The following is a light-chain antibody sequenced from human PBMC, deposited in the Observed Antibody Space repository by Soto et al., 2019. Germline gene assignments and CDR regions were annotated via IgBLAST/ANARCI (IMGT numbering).Light chain of an antibody. CDR1: SGHSNYA. CDR2: LNSDGSH. V-gene: IGLV4-69*01. CDR3: QTWCSGIVV. J-gene: IGLJ2*01. Sequence: QPVLTQSPSASASLGASVKLTGTLSSGHSNYAIAWHQQQSEKGPRYLMKLNSDGSHSKGDGIPDRFSGSSSGAERYLTISSLQSEDEADYYCQTWCSGIVVFGGGTKVTVL.